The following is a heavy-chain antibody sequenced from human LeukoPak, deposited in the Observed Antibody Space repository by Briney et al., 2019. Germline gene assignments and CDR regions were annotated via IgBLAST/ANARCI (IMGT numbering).Heavy chain of an antibody. J-gene: IGHJ4*02. CDR1: GFTFSSYA. CDR2: ISGSGGST. D-gene: IGHD3-9*01. Sequence: GGSLRLSCAASGFTFSSYAMSWVRHAPGKGLELVSAISGSGGSTYYADSVKGRFTISRDNSKNTLYLQMNSLRAEDTAVYYCAKDVNILTGYFLDYWGQGTLVTVSS. CDR3: AKDVNILTGYFLDY. V-gene: IGHV3-23*01.